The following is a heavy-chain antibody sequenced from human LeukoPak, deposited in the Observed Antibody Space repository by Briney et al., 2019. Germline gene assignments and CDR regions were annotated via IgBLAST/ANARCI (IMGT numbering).Heavy chain of an antibody. CDR3: ARVPAAILFLFDI. J-gene: IGHJ3*02. Sequence: SETLSLTYAVYGGSFSGYYWSWIRQPAGKGLEWIGRIYTSGSTNYNPSLKSRVTMSVDTSKNQFSLKLSSVTAADTAVYYCARVPAAILFLFDIWGQGTMVTVSS. CDR2: IYTSGST. CDR1: GGSFSGYY. V-gene: IGHV4-59*10. D-gene: IGHD2-2*02.